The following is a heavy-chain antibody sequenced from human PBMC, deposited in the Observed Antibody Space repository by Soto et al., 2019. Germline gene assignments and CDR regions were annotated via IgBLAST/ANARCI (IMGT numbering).Heavy chain of an antibody. CDR2: SYANGTN. Sequence: SETLSLTCTVSGACISGFYSSWIRKSAEKGREWIGRSYANGTNEYNPYLKSRVMMTVDTSKKPYSQKLRSMNAAATAVYACVRDGTKTLRDWFDPWGQGISVTVSS. J-gene: IGHJ5*02. CDR3: VRDGTKTLRDWFDP. V-gene: IGHV4-4*07. CDR1: GACISGFY. D-gene: IGHD1-1*01.